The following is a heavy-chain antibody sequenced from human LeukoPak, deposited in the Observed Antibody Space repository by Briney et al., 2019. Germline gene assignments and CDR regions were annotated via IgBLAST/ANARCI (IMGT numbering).Heavy chain of an antibody. CDR3: ARVWDGYSDYTIDP. J-gene: IGHJ5*02. V-gene: IGHV4-30-4*01. D-gene: IGHD4-11*01. Sequence: SETLSLTCTVSGGSISSGDYYWSWIRQPPGKGLEWIGYIYYSGSTYYNPSLKSRVTISVDTSKNQFSLKLSSVTAADTAVYYCARVWDGYSDYTIDPWGQGTLVTVSS. CDR1: GGSISSGDYY. CDR2: IYYSGST.